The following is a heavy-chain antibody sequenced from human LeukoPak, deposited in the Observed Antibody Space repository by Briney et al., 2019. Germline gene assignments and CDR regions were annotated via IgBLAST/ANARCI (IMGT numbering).Heavy chain of an antibody. D-gene: IGHD5/OR15-5a*01. CDR1: GFTFSSYD. J-gene: IGHJ3*02. V-gene: IGHV3-13*01. CDR2: IGIAGDT. Sequence: GGSLRLSCAASGFTFSSYDMHWVRQAPGRGLEWVSAIGIAGDTYYPDSVKGRFPISRENAKNSMYLQMNSLKDGDTAVYYCIRGGIQVSGIDAFDIWGQGTMVTVSS. CDR3: IRGGIQVSGIDAFDI.